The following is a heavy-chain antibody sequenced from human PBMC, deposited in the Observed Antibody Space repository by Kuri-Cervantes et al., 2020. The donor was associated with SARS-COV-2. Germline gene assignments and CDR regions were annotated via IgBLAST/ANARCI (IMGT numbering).Heavy chain of an antibody. Sequence: SETLSLTCTVSGGSITSDYLWGWIRQPPGKGLEWIGNSFYSGSTFYNPSLKSRVTISVDTSKNQSPLELSSVTAADTAVYYCARATLVRYFDCLSQGTTVTVSS. J-gene: IGHJ4*03. CDR3: ARATLVRYFDC. D-gene: IGHD2-2*01. CDR2: SFYSGST. V-gene: IGHV4-39*01. CDR1: GGSITSDYL.